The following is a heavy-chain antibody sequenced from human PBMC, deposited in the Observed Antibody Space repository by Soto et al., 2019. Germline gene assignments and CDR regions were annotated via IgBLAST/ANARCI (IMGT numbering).Heavy chain of an antibody. Sequence: QVQLQESGPGLVKPSQTLSLTCNVSGESISSGGYYWSWIRHHPGKGLEWIGYIYDTESAYYNPSLKSRVTISKDTSKNQFAMRLSSVTAADTAVYYCARASSSSSAADYWGQGILATVSS. V-gene: IGHV4-31*03. CDR1: GESISSGGYY. D-gene: IGHD6-6*01. J-gene: IGHJ4*02. CDR2: IYDTESA. CDR3: ARASSSSSAADY.